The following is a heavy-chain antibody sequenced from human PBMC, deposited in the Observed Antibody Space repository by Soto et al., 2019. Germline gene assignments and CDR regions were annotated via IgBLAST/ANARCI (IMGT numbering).Heavy chain of an antibody. Sequence: ASVKVSCKASGYTFSGFYVHWVRQAPGQGLEWMGWINPNSGGTKSAEKFQGRVTMTRDTSISTAYMELSRLTSDDTAVYYCASAAVTGTAGLDFWGQGTQVTVSS. V-gene: IGHV1-2*02. D-gene: IGHD6-19*01. J-gene: IGHJ4*02. CDR3: ASAAVTGTAGLDF. CDR1: GYTFSGFY. CDR2: INPNSGGT.